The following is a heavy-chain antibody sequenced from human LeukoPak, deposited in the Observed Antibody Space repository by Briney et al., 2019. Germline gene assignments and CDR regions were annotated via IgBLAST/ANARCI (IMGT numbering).Heavy chain of an antibody. D-gene: IGHD3-22*01. CDR1: GFTFSNYA. CDR2: ISGSGGST. J-gene: IGHJ4*02. CDR3: AKATYDSSGYAYFDY. Sequence: AGGSLRLSCAASGFTFSNYAMSWVRQAPGKGLEWVSAISGSGGSTYYADSVKGRFTISSDNPENTLYLQMNSLRAEDTAMYYCAKATYDSSGYAYFDYWGQGTLVTVSS. V-gene: IGHV3-23*01.